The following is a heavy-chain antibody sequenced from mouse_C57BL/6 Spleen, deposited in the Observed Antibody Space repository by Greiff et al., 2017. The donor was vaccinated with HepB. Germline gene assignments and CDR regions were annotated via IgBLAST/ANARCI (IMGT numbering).Heavy chain of an antibody. CDR1: GYAFSSSW. V-gene: IGHV1-82*01. CDR2: IYPGDGDT. CDR3: ARGDSSGFFAY. Sequence: VKLQESGPELVKPGASVKISCKASGYAFSSSWMNWVKQRPGKGLEWIGRIYPGDGDTNYNGKFKGKATLTADKSSSTAYMQLSSLTSEDSAVYFCARGDSSGFFAYWGQGTLVTVSA. D-gene: IGHD3-2*02. J-gene: IGHJ3*01.